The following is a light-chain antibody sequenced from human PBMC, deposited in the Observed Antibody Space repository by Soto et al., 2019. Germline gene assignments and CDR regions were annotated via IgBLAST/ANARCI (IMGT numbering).Light chain of an antibody. CDR2: GAS. V-gene: IGKV3-15*01. J-gene: IGKJ4*01. CDR3: QQFHDWPLT. CDR1: QSVSSN. Sequence: EIVMTQSPATLSVSPGERATLSCRASQSVSSNLAWYHQKPGQAPRLLIYGASTRATGNPARFSGSGSGTEFTLTISSLQSDDFAVYSCQQFHDWPLTFGGGTKVEIK.